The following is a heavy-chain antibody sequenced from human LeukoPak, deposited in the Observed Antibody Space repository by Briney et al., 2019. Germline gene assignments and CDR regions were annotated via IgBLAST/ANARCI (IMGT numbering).Heavy chain of an antibody. J-gene: IGHJ4*02. CDR2: IYYSGST. CDR1: GGSISSYY. CDR3: ARVVLLWFGVYYAYFDY. D-gene: IGHD3-10*01. V-gene: IGHV4-59*12. Sequence: PSETLSLTCTVFGGSISSYYWTWIRQPPGKGLEWIGYIYYSGSTNYNPSLKSRVTISVDTSKNQFSLKLSSVTAADTAVYYCARVVLLWFGVYYAYFDYWGQGTLVTVSS.